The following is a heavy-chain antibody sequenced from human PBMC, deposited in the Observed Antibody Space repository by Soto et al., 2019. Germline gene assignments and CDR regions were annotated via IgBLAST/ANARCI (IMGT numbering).Heavy chain of an antibody. D-gene: IGHD2-15*01. J-gene: IGHJ4*02. CDR3: ARGGYCSGGNCYVFVY. CDR1: GGSISSYY. V-gene: IGHV4-59*01. CDR2: IYYSGST. Sequence: PSETLSLTCTVSGGSISSYYWSWIRQPPGKGLEWIGYIYYSGSTNYNPSLKSRVTISVDTSKNQFSLKLSSVTAADTAVYYRARGGYCSGGNCYVFVYWGQGTLVTVSS.